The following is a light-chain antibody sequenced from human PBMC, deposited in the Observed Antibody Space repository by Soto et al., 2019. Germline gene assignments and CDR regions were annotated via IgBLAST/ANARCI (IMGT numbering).Light chain of an antibody. J-gene: IGKJ1*01. Sequence: DIQMTQSPSSLSASVGDRVTITCRASQIILSYLSWFQQKPGEAPKLLIYAVSNLQSGVPSRFSGSGSGTDFTLTISSLQPGDFATYYCQQSFSTRRAFGQGTKVDIK. CDR1: QIILSY. CDR2: AVS. CDR3: QQSFSTRRA. V-gene: IGKV1-39*01.